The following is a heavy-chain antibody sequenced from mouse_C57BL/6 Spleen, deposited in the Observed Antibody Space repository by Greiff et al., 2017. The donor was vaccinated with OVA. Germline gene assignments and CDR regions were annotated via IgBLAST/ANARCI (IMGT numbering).Heavy chain of an antibody. CDR1: GYTFTSYW. Sequence: VQLQQPGAELVKPGASVKLSCKASGYTFTSYWMHWVKQRPGRGLEWIGRIDPNSGGTKYNEKFKSKATLNVDKPSSTAYMQLSSLTSEDSAVYYCARGAYDYDVNYAMDYWGQGTSVTVSS. D-gene: IGHD2-4*01. J-gene: IGHJ4*01. CDR2: IDPNSGGT. CDR3: ARGAYDYDVNYAMDY. V-gene: IGHV1-72*01.